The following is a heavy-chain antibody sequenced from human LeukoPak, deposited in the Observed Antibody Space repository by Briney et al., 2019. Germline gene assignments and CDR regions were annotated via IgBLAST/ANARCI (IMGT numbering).Heavy chain of an antibody. CDR1: GFTFTHYG. Sequence: PGGSLRLSCAASGFTFTHYGMNWVRQAPGKGLEWVSFIYSAGSTHYSDSVKGRFTISIDNSKNTLYPQMNSLRAEDTAVYYCARRAGAYTHPYDYWGQGTLVTVS. V-gene: IGHV3-53*01. CDR2: IYSAGST. CDR3: ARRAGAYTHPYDY. D-gene: IGHD3-16*01. J-gene: IGHJ4*02.